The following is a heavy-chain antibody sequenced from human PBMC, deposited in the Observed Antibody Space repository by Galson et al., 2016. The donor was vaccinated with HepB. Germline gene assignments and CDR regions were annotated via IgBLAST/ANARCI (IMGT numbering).Heavy chain of an antibody. Sequence: SLRLSCAASGFTFSNFAMIWVRQAPGKGLEWVSTISGSGGGIYYTDSVKGRFSISRDNSRNTLFLQMNRLRVEDTAVYYCAKAQLWLIYSWGQGTLVTVSS. D-gene: IGHD5-18*01. CDR3: AKAQLWLIYS. V-gene: IGHV3-23*01. J-gene: IGHJ4*02. CDR2: ISGSGGGI. CDR1: GFTFSNFA.